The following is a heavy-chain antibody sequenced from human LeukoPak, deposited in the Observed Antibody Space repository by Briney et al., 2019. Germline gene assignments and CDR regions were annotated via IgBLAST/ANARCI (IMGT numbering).Heavy chain of an antibody. CDR3: ARVTYSYFPPTPRKYFDY. D-gene: IGHD5-18*01. Sequence: PSETLSLTCAVYGGSFSGYYWSWIRQPPGKGLEWIGEINHSGSTNYNPSLKSRVTISVDTSKNQFSLKLSSVTAADTAVYYCARVTYSYFPPTPRKYFDYWGQGTLVTVSS. V-gene: IGHV4-34*01. CDR2: INHSGST. J-gene: IGHJ4*02. CDR1: GGSFSGYY.